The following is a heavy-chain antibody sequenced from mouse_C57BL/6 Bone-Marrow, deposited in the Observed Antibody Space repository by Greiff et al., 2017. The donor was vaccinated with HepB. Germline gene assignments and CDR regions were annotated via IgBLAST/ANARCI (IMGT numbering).Heavy chain of an antibody. D-gene: IGHD2-3*01. J-gene: IGHJ2*01. CDR2: ISDGGSYT. V-gene: IGHV5-4*01. Sequence: EVQGVESGGGLVKPGGSLKLSCAASGFTFSSYAMSWVRQTPEKRLEWVATISDGGSYTYYPDNVKGRFTISRDNAKNNLYLQMSHLKSEDTAMYYCARDPLYVDYWGQGTTLTVSS. CDR1: GFTFSSYA. CDR3: ARDPLYVDY.